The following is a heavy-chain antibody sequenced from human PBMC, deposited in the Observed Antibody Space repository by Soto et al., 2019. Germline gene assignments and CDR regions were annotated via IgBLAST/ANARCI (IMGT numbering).Heavy chain of an antibody. CDR3: AKDSGYQLPDNYFYYGLTV. CDR1: ACTFTSHA. D-gene: IGHD2-2*01. CDR2: ISYDEIDK. Sequence: VRLSRAASACTFTSHAMHWVRQTPGKGLEWVAAISYDEIDKKYASSVKGRFTVSRDNVKNTLSLQMNSLRPEDTAVYYCAKDSGYQLPDNYFYYGLTVCGLCTTVTVSS. J-gene: IGHJ6*02. V-gene: IGHV3-30*18.